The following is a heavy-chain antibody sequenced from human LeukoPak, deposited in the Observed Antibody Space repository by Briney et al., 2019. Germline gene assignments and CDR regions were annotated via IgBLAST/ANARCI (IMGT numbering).Heavy chain of an antibody. Sequence: SETLSLTCTVSDDSITIYYWSWIRQPPGKGLEWIGYIDHTGITNYNPSLNSRVTISRDTSKNHFSLELSSVTAADTAVYYCASGYSYGPEDYWGQGTLVTVSS. CDR3: ASGYSYGPEDY. CDR1: DDSITIYY. CDR2: IDHTGIT. V-gene: IGHV4-59*12. J-gene: IGHJ4*02. D-gene: IGHD5-18*01.